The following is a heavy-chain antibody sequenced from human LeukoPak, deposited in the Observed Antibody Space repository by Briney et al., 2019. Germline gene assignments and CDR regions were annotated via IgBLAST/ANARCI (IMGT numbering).Heavy chain of an antibody. J-gene: IGHJ4*02. CDR1: GFTFSSYS. V-gene: IGHV3-21*01. Sequence: GGSLGLSCAASGFTFSSYSMNWVRQAPGKGLEWVSSISSSSSYIYYADSVKGRFAISRDNAKNSLYLQMNSLRAEDTAVYYCARDLSLFPFDYWGQGTLVTVSS. CDR3: ARDLSLFPFDY. D-gene: IGHD3-16*02. CDR2: ISSSSSYI.